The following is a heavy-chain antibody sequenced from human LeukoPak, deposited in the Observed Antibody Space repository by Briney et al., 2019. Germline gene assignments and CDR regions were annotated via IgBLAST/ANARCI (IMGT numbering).Heavy chain of an antibody. Sequence: PGGSLRLSCAASGFTFNNYAMNWVRQAPGKGLEWVSVISGSGGTTYYADSVKGRFTISRDNSKNTLYLQMNSLRAEDTAVYYCATTHSSSSDPDYWGQGTLVTVSS. CDR3: ATTHSSSSDPDY. V-gene: IGHV3-23*01. J-gene: IGHJ4*02. CDR2: ISGSGGTT. CDR1: GFTFNNYA. D-gene: IGHD6-6*01.